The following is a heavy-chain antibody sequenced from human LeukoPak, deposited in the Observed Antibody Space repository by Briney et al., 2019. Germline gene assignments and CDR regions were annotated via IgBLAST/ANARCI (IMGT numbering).Heavy chain of an antibody. J-gene: IGHJ4*02. Sequence: GGSLRLSCAASGFSFSTYGLHWVRHTPGKGLEWVAFIRYDGSNEYYADSVKGRFTISRDNSKNTLHLQMNSLRVEGTAVYYCARPMNEYDSSGFFHYWGQGTLVTVSS. V-gene: IGHV3-30*02. D-gene: IGHD3-22*01. CDR3: ARPMNEYDSSGFFHY. CDR1: GFSFSTYG. CDR2: IRYDGSNE.